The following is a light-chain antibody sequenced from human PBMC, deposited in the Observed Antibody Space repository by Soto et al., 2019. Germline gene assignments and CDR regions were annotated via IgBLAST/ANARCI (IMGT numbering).Light chain of an antibody. V-gene: IGKV3-15*01. Sequence: ETVMTQSPATLSVSPGERATLSCRASQSVGTTLAWYQQKPGQAPRLVIYGASSRATGIPARFSGSGSGTEFTRTISSLQSEDFAVYYCQQYNNWPQTFGQGTKVEIK. CDR1: QSVGTT. CDR2: GAS. CDR3: QQYNNWPQT. J-gene: IGKJ1*01.